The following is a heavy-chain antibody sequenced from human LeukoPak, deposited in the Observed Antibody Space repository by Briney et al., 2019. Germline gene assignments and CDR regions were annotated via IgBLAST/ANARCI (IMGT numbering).Heavy chain of an antibody. CDR1: GGSISSYY. Sequence: SETLSLTCTVAGGSISSYYWSWIRQPPGTGLEWIGYVYYSGTTNYNSSLRSRVTISVDTSKNQFSLKLRSVTAADTAVYYCARGPYYYYMDVWGKGTTVTVSS. J-gene: IGHJ6*03. CDR2: VYYSGTT. CDR3: ARGPYYYYMDV. V-gene: IGHV4-59*01.